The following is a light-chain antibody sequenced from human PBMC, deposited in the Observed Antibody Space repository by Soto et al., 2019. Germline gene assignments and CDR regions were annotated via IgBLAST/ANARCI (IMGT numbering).Light chain of an antibody. Sequence: QSALTQPAAVSGSPGQSLTISCTGTTSDVGAYDYVSWYQQHPDKAPKLIIYDVSSRPSGISNRFSGSKSGNTASLTISGLQAEDEGDYYCSSYTSSSTLVFGGGTKVTVL. CDR3: SSYTSSSTLV. CDR1: TSDVGAYDY. J-gene: IGLJ2*01. CDR2: DVS. V-gene: IGLV2-14*03.